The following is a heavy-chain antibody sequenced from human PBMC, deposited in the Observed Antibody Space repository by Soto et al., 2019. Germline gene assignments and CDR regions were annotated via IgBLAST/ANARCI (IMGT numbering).Heavy chain of an antibody. J-gene: IGHJ4*02. Sequence: PSQTLSLTCAISGDSVSSNSVAWNWIRQSPSRGLEWLGRTYYRSKWHDDYAVPVKSRMTINADPSKNQFSLQLSSVTPEDSAVYYCAGAPPGGYYFDYWGQGTLVTVSS. V-gene: IGHV6-1*01. D-gene: IGHD5-12*01. CDR3: AGAPPGGYYFDY. CDR2: TYYRSKWHD. CDR1: GDSVSSNSVA.